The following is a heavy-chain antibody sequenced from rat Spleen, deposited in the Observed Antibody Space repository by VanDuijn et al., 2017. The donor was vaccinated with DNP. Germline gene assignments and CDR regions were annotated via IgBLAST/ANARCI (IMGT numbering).Heavy chain of an antibody. CDR3: VSRAPGDYYYASLSGYFDY. CDR1: GFTFNNYW. CDR2: ITSSGGST. Sequence: EVQLVESGGDLVQPGRSLKLSCVASGFTFNNYWMTWIRQVPGKGLEWVASITSSGGSTFYPDSVKGRFTISRDNAKNTLYLQMDSLRSEDTATYYCVSRAPGDYYYASLSGYFDYWGQGVMVTVSS. D-gene: IGHD1-12*01. J-gene: IGHJ2*01. V-gene: IGHV5-31*01.